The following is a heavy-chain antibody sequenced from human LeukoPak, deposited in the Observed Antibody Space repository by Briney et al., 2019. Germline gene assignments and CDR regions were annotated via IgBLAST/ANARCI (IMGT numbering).Heavy chain of an antibody. CDR1: GFTFSSHS. J-gene: IGHJ4*02. CDR2: ISSRSSFI. CDR3: ARDMWYFGDSGPDY. V-gene: IGHV3-21*04. D-gene: IGHD1-26*01. Sequence: PGGSLRLSCAASGFTFSSHSMNWIRQAPGKGLEWVSSISSRSSFIYYADSVKGRFTISRDNGKNSLHLQMNSLRAEDTAVYYCARDMWYFGDSGPDYWGQGTLVTVSS.